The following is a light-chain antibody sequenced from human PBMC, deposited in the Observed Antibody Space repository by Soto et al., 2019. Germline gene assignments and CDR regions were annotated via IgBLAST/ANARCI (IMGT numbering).Light chain of an antibody. V-gene: IGLV2-14*01. CDR1: SSDVGGYNY. CDR2: DVS. J-gene: IGLJ1*01. Sequence: QSVLTQPASVSGSPGQSITISCTGTSSDVGGYNYVSWYQQHPGKAPNLMIYDVSNRPSGVSNRFSGSKSGNTASLTISGRQAEDEADYYCSSYTSSSTYVFGTGTKLTVL. CDR3: SSYTSSSTYV.